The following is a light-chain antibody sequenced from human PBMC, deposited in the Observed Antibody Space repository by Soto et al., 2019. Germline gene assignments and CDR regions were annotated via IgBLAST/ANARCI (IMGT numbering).Light chain of an antibody. CDR3: QQYGSSGT. Sequence: IVMTQSPATLSVSPWERATLSCRASQSVSSYLAWYQQKPGQAPRLLIYDASSRATGIPARFSGSGSGTDFTLTISRLEPEDFAVYYCQQYGSSGTFGQGTKVDIK. CDR1: QSVSSY. J-gene: IGKJ1*01. V-gene: IGKV3-20*01. CDR2: DAS.